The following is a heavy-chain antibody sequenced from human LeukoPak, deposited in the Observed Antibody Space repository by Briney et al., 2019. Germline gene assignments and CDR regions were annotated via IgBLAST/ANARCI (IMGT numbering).Heavy chain of an antibody. V-gene: IGHV1-46*01. CDR3: ATVGYSQFFDY. Sequence: ASVKVSCKASGFTFTSYYMHWVRQAPGQGLEWMGIINPSGGTRGGSTNYAQKFQGRVTMTRDTSTSTVYMELSSLRSEDTAVYYCATVGYSQFFDYWGQGTLVTVSS. CDR2: INPSGGTRGGST. J-gene: IGHJ4*02. D-gene: IGHD5-18*01. CDR1: GFTFTSYY.